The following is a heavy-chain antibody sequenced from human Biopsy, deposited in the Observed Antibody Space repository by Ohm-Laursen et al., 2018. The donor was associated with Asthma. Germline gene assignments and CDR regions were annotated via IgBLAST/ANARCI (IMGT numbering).Heavy chain of an antibody. D-gene: IGHD2-2*01. Sequence: GPSVTVSCKSLGGTFNTYVIGWGRQAPGKGLEWMGGINSVFGTTTYPQKFQDRVTITADDSTSTVYMELSSLRSEDTAVYYCARKAGSCISRTCYSLDFWGQGTLVTVSS. J-gene: IGHJ4*02. CDR3: ARKAGSCISRTCYSLDF. CDR2: INSVFGTT. V-gene: IGHV1-69*01. CDR1: GGTFNTYV.